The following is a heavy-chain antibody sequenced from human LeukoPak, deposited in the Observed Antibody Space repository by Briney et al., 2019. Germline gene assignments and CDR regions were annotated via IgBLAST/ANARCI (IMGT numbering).Heavy chain of an antibody. V-gene: IGHV4-30-4*07. CDR2: IYYSGST. Sequence: SSETLSLTCAVSGGSISSGGYSWSWIRQPPGKGLEWIGYIYYSGSTYYNPSLKSRVTISVDTSKNQFSLKLSSVTAADTAVYYCARSMVRGVIALAFDIWGQGTMVTVSS. CDR3: ARSMVRGVIALAFDI. CDR1: GGSISSGGYS. J-gene: IGHJ3*02. D-gene: IGHD3-10*01.